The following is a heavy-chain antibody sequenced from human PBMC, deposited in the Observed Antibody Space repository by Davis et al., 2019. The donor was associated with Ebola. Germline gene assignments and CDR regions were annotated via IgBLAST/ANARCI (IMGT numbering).Heavy chain of an antibody. Sequence: GESLKISCKGSGYSFTRYWIVWVRQMPGKGLEFMGIIFPGYSDTRYSPSFQGQVTISADKSITTAYLQWSSLKASDSAIYYCARPYNSGFDYWGQGTLVTVSS. J-gene: IGHJ4*02. CDR1: GYSFTRYW. CDR2: IFPGYSDT. D-gene: IGHD1-1*01. CDR3: ARPYNSGFDY. V-gene: IGHV5-51*01.